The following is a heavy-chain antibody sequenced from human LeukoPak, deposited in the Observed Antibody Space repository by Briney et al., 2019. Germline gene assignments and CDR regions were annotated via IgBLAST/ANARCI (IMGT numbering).Heavy chain of an antibody. V-gene: IGHV3-23*01. D-gene: IGHD1-26*01. Sequence: GGSLRLSCALSGFIFNTNGMNWVRQSPGKGLEWLATIAGGDESTYYADSVKGRFAISRDNSKNTVFLHMNSLRVEDTAVYYCARGGATRGRFENWGQGTLVTVSS. CDR2: IAGGDEST. CDR3: ARGGATRGRFEN. J-gene: IGHJ4*02. CDR1: GFIFNTNG.